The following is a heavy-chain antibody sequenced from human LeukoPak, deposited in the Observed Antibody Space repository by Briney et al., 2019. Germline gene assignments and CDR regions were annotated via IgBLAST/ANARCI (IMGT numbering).Heavy chain of an antibody. D-gene: IGHD4-23*01. Sequence: PSETLSLTCTVSGGSISNHYWSWIRQSPGKGLEWIGYIHYTGATRYNPSLKNRVSISTDTSKNQFSLNLNSVTAADTAVYRCVRDHEVITPAVGHWFDPWGQGILVTVSS. CDR3: VRDHEVITPAVGHWFDP. CDR2: IHYTGAT. CDR1: GGSISNHY. J-gene: IGHJ5*02. V-gene: IGHV4-59*11.